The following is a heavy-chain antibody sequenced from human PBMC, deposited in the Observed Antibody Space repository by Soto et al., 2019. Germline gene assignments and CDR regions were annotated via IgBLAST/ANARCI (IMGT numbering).Heavy chain of an antibody. CDR3: ARGGPGAPFDY. Sequence: QVQLVQSGAEVKKPGASVKVSCKASGYTFSSYGISWVRQAPGQGLEWMGWISANNGNTNYAQKVQGRVTMTTDTSTSTAYRELRSLRSDDTAMYDCARGGPGAPFDYWGQGSPVTVSS. J-gene: IGHJ4*02. CDR1: GYTFSSYG. V-gene: IGHV1-18*01. D-gene: IGHD1-26*01. CDR2: ISANNGNT.